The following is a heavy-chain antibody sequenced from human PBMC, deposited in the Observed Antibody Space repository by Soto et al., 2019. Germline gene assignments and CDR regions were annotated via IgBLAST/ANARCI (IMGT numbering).Heavy chain of an antibody. CDR3: ASATKVTTEEVY. V-gene: IGHV3-30*03. Sequence: PRGALLVSCAASVFNFSIYAMRWVRQAPGKGLDWVAVISYDGSNKYYADSVKGRFTISIDNSKNTLYLQMNSLRAEDTAVYYCASATKVTTEEVYWGQGTLVTVSS. J-gene: IGHJ4*02. CDR2: ISYDGSNK. CDR1: VFNFSIYA. D-gene: IGHD4-17*01.